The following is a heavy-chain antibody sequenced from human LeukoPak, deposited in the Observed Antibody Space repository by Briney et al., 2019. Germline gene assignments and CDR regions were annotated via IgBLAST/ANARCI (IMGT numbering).Heavy chain of an antibody. CDR3: AGEAVIIPGAVDY. CDR1: GFTFSSYW. J-gene: IGHJ4*02. D-gene: IGHD3-3*01. V-gene: IGHV3-7*01. CDR2: IKQDGSEK. Sequence: GGSLRLSCAASGFTFSSYWMSWVRQAPGKGLEWVANIKQDGSEKYYVDSVKGRFTISRDNAKNSLYLQMNSLRAEDTAGYYCAGEAVIIPGAVDYWGQGTLVTVSS.